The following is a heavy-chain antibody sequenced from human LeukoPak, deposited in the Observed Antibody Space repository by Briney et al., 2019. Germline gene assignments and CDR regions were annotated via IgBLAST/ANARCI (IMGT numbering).Heavy chain of an antibody. CDR3: ARHVVVTAIRSHEGYFQH. Sequence: SVKVSCKASGGTFSSYAISWVRQAPGQGLEWMGGIIPIFGTANYAQKFQGRVTITTDESTSTAYMELSSLRSEDTAVYYCARHVVVTAIRSHEGYFQHWGQGTLVTVS. CDR1: GGTFSSYA. J-gene: IGHJ1*01. V-gene: IGHV1-69*05. CDR2: IIPIFGTA. D-gene: IGHD2-21*02.